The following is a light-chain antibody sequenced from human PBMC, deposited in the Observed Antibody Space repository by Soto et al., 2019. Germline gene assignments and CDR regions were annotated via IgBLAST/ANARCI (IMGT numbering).Light chain of an antibody. CDR3: TSYTGDDFTFA. Sequence: QSVLTQPPSASGSLGQSVTISCTGSSSDIGTYDYVSWYQQHPGRAPKLIIFEVSKRPSGVPDRFSGSKSGNTASLIVSGLQPDDEAEYHCTSYTGDDFTFAFGTGTKV. V-gene: IGLV2-8*01. J-gene: IGLJ1*01. CDR2: EVS. CDR1: SSDIGTYDY.